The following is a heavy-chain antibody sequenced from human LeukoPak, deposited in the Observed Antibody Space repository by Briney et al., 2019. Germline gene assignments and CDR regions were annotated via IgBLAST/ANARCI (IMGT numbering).Heavy chain of an antibody. CDR2: IYYSRST. CDR3: ARGPRYDSSGYLHYYYYMDV. V-gene: IGHV4-59*01. D-gene: IGHD3-22*01. CDR1: GGSISSYY. Sequence: SETLSLTCTVSGGSISSYYWSWIRQPPGKGLEWIGYIYYSRSTNYNPSLKSRVTISVDTSKNQFSLKLSSVTAADTAVYYCARGPRYDSSGYLHYYYYMDVWGKGTTVTVSS. J-gene: IGHJ6*03.